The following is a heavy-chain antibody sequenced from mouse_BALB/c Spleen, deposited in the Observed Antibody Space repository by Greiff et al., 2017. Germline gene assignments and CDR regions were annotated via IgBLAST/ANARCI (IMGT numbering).Heavy chain of an antibody. CDR3: ARRWAY. V-gene: IGHV3-2*02. CDR1: GYSITSDYA. D-gene: IGHD2-3*01. J-gene: IGHJ3*01. CDR2: ISYSGST. Sequence: DVKLQESGPGLVKPSQSLSLTCTVTGYSITSDYAWNWIRQFPGNKLEWMGYISYSGSTSYNPSLKSRISITRDTSKNQFFLQLNSVTTEDTATYYCARRWAYWGQGTLVTVSA.